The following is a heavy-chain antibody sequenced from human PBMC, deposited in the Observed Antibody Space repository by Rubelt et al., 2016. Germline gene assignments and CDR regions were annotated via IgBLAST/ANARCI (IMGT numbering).Heavy chain of an antibody. Sequence: GGSLRLSCAASGFTFSSYGMHWVRQAPGKGLEWVAVIWYDGSNKYYADSVKGRFTISRDNSKNTLYLQMNSLRAEDTAVYYCVKLARDNWNGYNWFDPWGQGTLVTVSS. CDR3: VKLARDNWNGYNWFDP. CDR1: GFTFSSYG. D-gene: IGHD1-1*01. V-gene: IGHV3-33*06. CDR2: IWYDGSNK. J-gene: IGHJ5*02.